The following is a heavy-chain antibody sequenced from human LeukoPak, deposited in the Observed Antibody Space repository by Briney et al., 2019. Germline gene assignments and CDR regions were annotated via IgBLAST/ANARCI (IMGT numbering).Heavy chain of an antibody. D-gene: IGHD4-17*01. J-gene: IGHJ4*02. CDR2: ITSGSSYI. Sequence: PGGSLRLSCAASGFTFSSYNMNWVRQAPGQGLEWVSSITSGSSYIYYADSVKGRFTISRDNAKNSLYLQMNSLRAEDTAVYYCARFFFSVTKGDYFDYWGQGTLVTVSS. CDR1: GFTFSSYN. V-gene: IGHV3-21*01. CDR3: ARFFFSVTKGDYFDY.